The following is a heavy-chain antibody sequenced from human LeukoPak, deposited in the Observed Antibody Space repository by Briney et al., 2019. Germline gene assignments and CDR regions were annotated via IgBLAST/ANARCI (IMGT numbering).Heavy chain of an antibody. Sequence: SQTLSLTCAVYRGSFSGYYWSWIRQAPGKGLEWIGEINDRGTTSYNPSLKSRVTISVDTSKNQFSLKLTSVTAADTAVYYCARETNYGAPGGDFDYWGQGTLVTVSS. CDR3: ARETNYGAPGGDFDY. V-gene: IGHV4-34*01. D-gene: IGHD4-17*01. CDR2: INDRGTT. J-gene: IGHJ4*02. CDR1: RGSFSGYY.